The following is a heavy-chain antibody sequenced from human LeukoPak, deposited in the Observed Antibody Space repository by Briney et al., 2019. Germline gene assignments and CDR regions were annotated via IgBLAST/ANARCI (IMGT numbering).Heavy chain of an antibody. J-gene: IGHJ4*02. Sequence: GGSLRLSCAASGFSFSRFYMSWVRQTPGKALEWISYIPTSGISVQYADSVRGRFTASRDGAMYSLHLQMDSLRVEDTAVYYCTRAEGLGPGAHFDQWGQGALVIVSS. V-gene: IGHV3-11*01. CDR3: TRAEGLGPGAHFDQ. CDR1: GFSFSRFY. CDR2: IPTSGISV.